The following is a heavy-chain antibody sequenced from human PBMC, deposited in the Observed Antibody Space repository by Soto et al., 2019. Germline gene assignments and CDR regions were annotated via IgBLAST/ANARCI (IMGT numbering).Heavy chain of an antibody. V-gene: IGHV3-30-3*01. D-gene: IGHD2-2*01. J-gene: IGHJ6*02. CDR2: ISYDGSNK. CDR1: GFTFSSYA. Sequence: GGSLRLSCAASGFTFSSYAMRWVRQAPGKGLEWVAVISYDGSNKYYADSVKGRFTISRDNSKNTLYLQMNSLRAEDTAVYYCARPIGGYCSSTSCYLRRGMDVWGQGTTVTVSS. CDR3: ARPIGGYCSSTSCYLRRGMDV.